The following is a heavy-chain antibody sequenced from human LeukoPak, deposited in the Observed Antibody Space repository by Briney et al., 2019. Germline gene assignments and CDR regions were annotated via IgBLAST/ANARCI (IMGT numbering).Heavy chain of an antibody. CDR2: INTNTGNP. D-gene: IGHD6-13*01. CDR3: ATNSATGPYNWFDP. Sequence: GASVKVSCKASGYTFTSYAINWVRQAPGQGLEWMGWINTNTGNPTYAQGFTGRFVFSLDTSVNMAYLQISSLKAEDTAVYYCATNSATGPYNWFDPWGQGTLVTVSS. V-gene: IGHV7-4-1*04. J-gene: IGHJ5*02. CDR1: GYTFTSYA.